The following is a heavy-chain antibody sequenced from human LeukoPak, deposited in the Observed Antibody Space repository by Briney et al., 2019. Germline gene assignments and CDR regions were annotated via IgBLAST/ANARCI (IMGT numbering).Heavy chain of an antibody. CDR2: INTNTGNP. J-gene: IGHJ4*02. Sequence: APVKVSCKASGYTFTSYAMNWVRQAPGQGLEWMGWINTNTGNPTYAQGFTGRFVFSLDTSVSTAYLQISSLKAEDTAVYYCARYYYDSSGSSYYFDYWGQGTLVTVSS. CDR3: ARYYYDSSGSSYYFDY. V-gene: IGHV7-4-1*02. D-gene: IGHD3-22*01. CDR1: GYTFTSYA.